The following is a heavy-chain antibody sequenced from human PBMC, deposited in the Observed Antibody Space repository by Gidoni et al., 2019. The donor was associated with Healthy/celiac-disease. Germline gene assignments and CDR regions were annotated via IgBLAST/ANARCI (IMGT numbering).Heavy chain of an antibody. D-gene: IGHD3-10*01. V-gene: IGHV4-59*01. CDR1: GGSISSYY. Sequence: QVQLQASGPGLVKPSETLSLTCTVSGGSISSYYWSWIRQPPGKGLEWIGYIYYSGSTNYNPSLKSRVTISVDTSKNQFSLKLSSVTAADTAVYYCARGSLWFGELLDYWGQGTLVTVSS. J-gene: IGHJ4*02. CDR3: ARGSLWFGELLDY. CDR2: IYYSGST.